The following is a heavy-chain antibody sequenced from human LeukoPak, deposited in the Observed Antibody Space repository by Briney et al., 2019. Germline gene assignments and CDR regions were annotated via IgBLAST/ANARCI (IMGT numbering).Heavy chain of an antibody. V-gene: IGHV4-4*07. Sequence: SETLSLTCTVSGGSLSSSYWNWIRQPAGKGLEWIGRIHTSRIPNYNPSLRSRVTISVDKSKNQFSLKLSSVTAADTAVYYCASSSSGWYEDYWGQGTLVTVSS. D-gene: IGHD6-19*01. J-gene: IGHJ4*02. CDR2: IHTSRIP. CDR3: ASSSSGWYEDY. CDR1: GGSLSSSY.